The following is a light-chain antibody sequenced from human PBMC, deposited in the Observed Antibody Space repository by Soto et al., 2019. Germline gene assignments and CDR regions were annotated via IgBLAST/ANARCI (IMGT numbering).Light chain of an antibody. CDR2: WAS. CDR3: QQYYSAPWM. V-gene: IGKV4-1*01. J-gene: IGKJ1*01. CDR1: QSVLYSSNNKNY. Sequence: DIVMTQSPDSLAVSLGERATINCKSSQSVLYSSNNKNYLAWYQQKPGQPPKMLIYWASTRESGVPDRFSGSGXGXXXXLXIXXXXAXDVAVYYCQQYYSAPWMFGQGTKVEIK.